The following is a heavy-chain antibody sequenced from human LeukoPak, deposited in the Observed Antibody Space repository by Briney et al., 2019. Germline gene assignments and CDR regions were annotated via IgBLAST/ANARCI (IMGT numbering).Heavy chain of an antibody. Sequence: PGGSLRLSCAASGFTFSSYSMNWVRQAPGKGLEWVSHISSSSSTIYYADSVKGRFTISRDNAKNSLCLQMNSLRAEDTAVYYCARGGVEATGYFDYWGQGTLVTVSS. CDR1: GFTFSSYS. CDR2: ISSSSSTI. CDR3: ARGGVEATGYFDY. J-gene: IGHJ4*02. V-gene: IGHV3-48*01. D-gene: IGHD3-3*01.